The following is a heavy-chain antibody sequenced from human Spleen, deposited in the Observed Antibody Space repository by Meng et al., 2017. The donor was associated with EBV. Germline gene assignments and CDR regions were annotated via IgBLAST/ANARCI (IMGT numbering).Heavy chain of an antibody. CDR1: GGSLGGYY. CDR2: VSHSGST. J-gene: IGHJ5*01. V-gene: IGHV4-34*02. D-gene: IGHD3-9*01. CDR3: ARGSRYSDWLAQGHIWFDS. Sequence: VQLQQVAAGLLTPWWTLSPTCAVYGGSLGGYYWSWILQPPGKGLEWIGEVSHSGSTNYSPSLKSRLTISVDASKNQFSLKLTSVTAADTAMYYCARGSRYSDWLAQGHIWFDSWGQGTLVTVSS.